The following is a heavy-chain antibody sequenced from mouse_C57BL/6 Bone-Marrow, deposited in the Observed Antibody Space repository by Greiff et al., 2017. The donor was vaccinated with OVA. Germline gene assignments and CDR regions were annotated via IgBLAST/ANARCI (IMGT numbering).Heavy chain of an antibody. J-gene: IGHJ2*01. Sequence: VQLVESGPELVKPGASVKISCKASGYTFTDYYINWVKQRPGQGLEWIGWIFPGSGSTYYNEKFKGKAPLTVDKSSSTSYMLLSSLTSEDSAVYFCAILRVTTVVAPLDYWGQGTTLTVSS. V-gene: IGHV1-75*01. D-gene: IGHD1-1*01. CDR3: AILRVTTVVAPLDY. CDR2: IFPGSGST. CDR1: GYTFTDYY.